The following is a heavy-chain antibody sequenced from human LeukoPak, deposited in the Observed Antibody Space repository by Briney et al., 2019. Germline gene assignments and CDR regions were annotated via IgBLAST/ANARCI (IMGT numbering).Heavy chain of an antibody. D-gene: IGHD3-16*02. Sequence: SETLSLTCAVYGGSFSGYYWSWIRQPPGKGRERIGEINHSGSTNYNPSLKSRVTISVDTSKNQFSLKLSSVTAADTAVYYCAREGLRLGELSLLYFDYWGQGTLVTVSS. V-gene: IGHV4-34*01. CDR1: GGSFSGYY. CDR2: INHSGST. CDR3: AREGLRLGELSLLYFDY. J-gene: IGHJ4*02.